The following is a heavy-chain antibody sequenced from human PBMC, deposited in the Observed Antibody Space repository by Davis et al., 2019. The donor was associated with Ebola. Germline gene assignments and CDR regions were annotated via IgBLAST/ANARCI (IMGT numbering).Heavy chain of an antibody. V-gene: IGHV4-39*07. D-gene: IGHD5-12*01. J-gene: IGHJ4*02. CDR1: GGSISSSSYY. Sequence: MPGGSLRLSCTVSGGSISSSSYYWGWIRQPPGKGLEWIGRIYYSGSTNYNPSLKSRVTISVDTSKNQFSLKLSSVTAADTAVYYCARSTYSGYDFRYWGQGTLVTVSS. CDR2: IYYSGST. CDR3: ARSTYSGYDFRY.